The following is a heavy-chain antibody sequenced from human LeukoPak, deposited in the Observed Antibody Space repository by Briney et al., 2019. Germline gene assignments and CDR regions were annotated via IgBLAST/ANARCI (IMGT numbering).Heavy chain of an antibody. V-gene: IGHV4-4*02. D-gene: IGHD2-21*01. J-gene: IGHJ4*02. CDR1: GGSISSSNW. CDR3: ARPSRYCGGDCYAFGY. CDR2: IYHSGST. Sequence: SGTLSLTCAVSGGSISSSNWWSWVRQPPGKGLEWIGEIYHSGSTNYNPSLKSRVTISVDKSKNQFSLKLSSVTAADTAVYYCARPSRYCGGDCYAFGYWGQGTLVTVSS.